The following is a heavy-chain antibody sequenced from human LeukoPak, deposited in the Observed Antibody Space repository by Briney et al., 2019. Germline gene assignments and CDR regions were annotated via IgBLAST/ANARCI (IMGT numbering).Heavy chain of an antibody. D-gene: IGHD7-27*01. V-gene: IGHV1-2*06. J-gene: IGHJ6*03. CDR2: INPNSGGT. CDR3: ASPSNWGPAYYYYYYMDV. CDR1: GYTFTGYY. Sequence: ASVKVSCKASGYTFTGYYMHWVRQAPRQGLEWMGRINPNSGGTNYAQKFQGRVTMTRDTSISTAYMELSRLRSDDTAVYYCASPSNWGPAYYYYYYMDVWGKGTTVTVS.